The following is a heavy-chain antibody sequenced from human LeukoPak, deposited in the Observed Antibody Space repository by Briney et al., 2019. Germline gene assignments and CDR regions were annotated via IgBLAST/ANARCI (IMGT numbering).Heavy chain of an antibody. D-gene: IGHD4-23*01. V-gene: IGHV4-61*02. Sequence: SETLPLTCTVSGGSISSGSYYWSWIRQPAGKGLEWIGRIYTSGSTNYNPSLKSRVTISVDTSKNQFSLKLSSVTAAGTAVYYCARGVNYFDYWGQGTLVTVSS. J-gene: IGHJ4*02. CDR2: IYTSGST. CDR3: ARGVNYFDY. CDR1: GGSISSGSYY.